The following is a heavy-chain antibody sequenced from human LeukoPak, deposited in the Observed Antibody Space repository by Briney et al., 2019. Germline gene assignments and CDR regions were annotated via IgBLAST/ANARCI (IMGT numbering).Heavy chain of an antibody. Sequence: SETLSLTCAVCGGSFSGYYWSWIRQPPGKGLEWIGEINHSGSTNYNPSLKSRVTISVDTSKNQFSLKLSSVTAADTAMYYCARDYDGEIDYWGQGTLVTVSS. CDR1: GGSFSGYY. CDR2: INHSGST. CDR3: ARDYDGEIDY. D-gene: IGHD4-23*01. J-gene: IGHJ4*02. V-gene: IGHV4-34*01.